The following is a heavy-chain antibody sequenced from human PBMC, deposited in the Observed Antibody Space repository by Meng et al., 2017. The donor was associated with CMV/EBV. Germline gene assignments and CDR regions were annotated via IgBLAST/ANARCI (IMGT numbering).Heavy chain of an antibody. V-gene: IGHV1-69*05. CDR2: VIPIFGTA. J-gene: IGHJ6*02. CDR1: ARTLSSCA. D-gene: IGHD5-18*01. CDR3: ARGGYSYGNYYCYGMDV. Sequence: SAKLFCKASARTLSSCASSWWRQAPGQGLEWMGGVIPIFGTANYAQQFQDRVTITTDESTNTAYMEPSSLRSEDTAVYYCARGGYSYGNYYCYGMDVWGQGTTVTVSS.